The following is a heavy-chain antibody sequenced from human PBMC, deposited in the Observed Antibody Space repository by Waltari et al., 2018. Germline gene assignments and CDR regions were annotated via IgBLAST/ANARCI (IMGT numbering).Heavy chain of an antibody. J-gene: IGHJ4*02. Sequence: QVQLQESGPGLVKPSETLSLTCAVSGYSISSGYYWGWIRQPPGKGLEWIGSIYHSGSTNYNPSLKSRVTISVDTSKNQFSLKLSSVTAADTAVYYCARGVTIFGYWGQGTLVTVSS. CDR2: IYHSGST. V-gene: IGHV4-38-2*01. CDR1: GYSISSGYY. CDR3: ARGVTIFGY. D-gene: IGHD3-3*01.